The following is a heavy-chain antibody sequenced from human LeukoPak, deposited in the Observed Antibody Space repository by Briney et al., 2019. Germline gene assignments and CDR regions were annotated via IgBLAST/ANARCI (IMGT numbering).Heavy chain of an antibody. CDR3: AKVGGDYYDSSGYPEYFQH. V-gene: IGHV3-30*18. CDR2: ISYDGSNK. D-gene: IGHD3-22*01. Sequence: GRSLRLSCAASGFTFSSYGMHWVRRAPGKGLEWVAVISYDGSNKYYADSVKGRFTISRDNSKNTLYLQMNSLRAEDTAVYYCAKVGGDYYDSSGYPEYFQHWGQGTLVTVSS. CDR1: GFTFSSYG. J-gene: IGHJ1*01.